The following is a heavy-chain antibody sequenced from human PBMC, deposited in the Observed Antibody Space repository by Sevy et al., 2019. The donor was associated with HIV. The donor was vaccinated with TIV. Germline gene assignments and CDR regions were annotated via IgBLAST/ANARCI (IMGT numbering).Heavy chain of an antibody. D-gene: IGHD2-15*01. CDR3: ARVRDRYCSGGSYYYGYFFDY. Sequence: GGSLRLSCAASGFIFSNYYMTWVRQAPGKGLEWVSYISDRSDTISYADSVKGRFTITRDNAMNALYRQISSLGDEDTAVYYCARVRDRYCSGGSYYYGYFFDYWGQGTLVTVSS. CDR1: GFIFSNYY. J-gene: IGHJ4*02. V-gene: IGHV3-48*02. CDR2: ISDRSDTI.